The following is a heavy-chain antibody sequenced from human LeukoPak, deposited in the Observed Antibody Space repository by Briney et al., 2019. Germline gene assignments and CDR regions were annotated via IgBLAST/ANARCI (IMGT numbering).Heavy chain of an antibody. V-gene: IGHV3-23*01. D-gene: IGHD3-10*01. CDR2: ISGSGGST. CDR1: GFTFSSYG. J-gene: IGHJ4*02. CDR3: AGRGSGSYFDF. Sequence: PGGSLRLSCAASGFTFSSYGMSWVRQAPGQGLEWVSAISGSGGSTYYADSVKGRFTISRDNSKNTLYLQMNSLRAEDTAVYYCAGRGSGSYFDFWGPGTLVTVSS.